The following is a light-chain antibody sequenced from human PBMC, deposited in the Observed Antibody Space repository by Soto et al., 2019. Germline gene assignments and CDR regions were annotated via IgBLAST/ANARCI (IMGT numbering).Light chain of an antibody. Sequence: QSALTQPASVSGSPGQSITISCTGTSSDVGSYKYVSWYQHCPGKAPKLIIYEVSNRPSGVSDRFSGSKSGNTASLTISGLQAEDEADYYCISYTTSSTVLFGGGTKLTVL. CDR2: EVS. J-gene: IGLJ2*01. V-gene: IGLV2-14*01. CDR3: ISYTTSSTVL. CDR1: SSDVGSYKY.